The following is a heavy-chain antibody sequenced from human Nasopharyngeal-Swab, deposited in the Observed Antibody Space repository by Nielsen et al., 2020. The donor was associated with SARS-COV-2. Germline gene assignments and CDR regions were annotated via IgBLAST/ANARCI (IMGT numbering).Heavy chain of an antibody. J-gene: IGHJ4*02. CDR2: ISSSGSTI. CDR1: GFTFSSYE. D-gene: IGHD3-22*01. Sequence: GESLKISCAASGFTFSSYEMNWVRQAPGKGLEWVSYISSSGSTIYYADSVKGRFTISRDNAKNSLYLQMNSLRAEDTAVYYCAKELSARVVTPTYYFDYWGQGTLVTVSS. CDR3: AKELSARVVTPTYYFDY. V-gene: IGHV3-48*03.